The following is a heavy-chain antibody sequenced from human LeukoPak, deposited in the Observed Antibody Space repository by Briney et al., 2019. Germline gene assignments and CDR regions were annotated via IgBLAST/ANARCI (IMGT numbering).Heavy chain of an antibody. Sequence: PGGSLRLSCAASGFTFSSYAMSWVRQAPGKGLEWVSAISGSGGSTYYADSVKGRFTISRDNAKNSLFLQMNSLTVEDTAVYYCARDLVLIPAAHWFDAWGQGTPVTVSS. CDR3: ARDLVLIPAAHWFDA. V-gene: IGHV3-23*01. D-gene: IGHD2-2*01. J-gene: IGHJ5*02. CDR1: GFTFSSYA. CDR2: ISGSGGST.